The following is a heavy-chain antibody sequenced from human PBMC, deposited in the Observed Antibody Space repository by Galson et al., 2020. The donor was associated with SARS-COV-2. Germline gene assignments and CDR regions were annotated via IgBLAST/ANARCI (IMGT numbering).Heavy chain of an antibody. CDR3: AREEGIRGYNYGRLYYGMDV. Sequence: NSGGSLRLSCAASGFPFSTYSMNWVRLAPGKGLEWVSSISTSSSYTYYVDSVKGRFSISRDNPRNSLYLQMNSLSAEDTAVYYCAREEGIRGYNYGRLYYGMDVWGQGTTVTVSS. J-gene: IGHJ6*02. V-gene: IGHV3-21*01. D-gene: IGHD5-18*01. CDR2: ISTSSSYT. CDR1: GFPFSTYS.